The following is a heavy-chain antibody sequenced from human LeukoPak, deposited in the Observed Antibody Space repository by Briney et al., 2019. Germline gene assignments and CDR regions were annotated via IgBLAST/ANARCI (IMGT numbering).Heavy chain of an antibody. CDR2: ISSSSSYI. D-gene: IGHD3-22*01. CDR1: GFTFSSYS. CDR3: ARDPGYYYDSSGYYLDY. V-gene: IGHV3-21*01. J-gene: IGHJ4*02. Sequence: GESLRLSCAASGFTFSSYSMNWVRQAPGKGLEWVSSISSSSSYIYYADSVKGRFTISRDNAKNSLYLQMNSLRAEDTAVYYCARDPGYYYDSSGYYLDYWGQGTLVTVSS.